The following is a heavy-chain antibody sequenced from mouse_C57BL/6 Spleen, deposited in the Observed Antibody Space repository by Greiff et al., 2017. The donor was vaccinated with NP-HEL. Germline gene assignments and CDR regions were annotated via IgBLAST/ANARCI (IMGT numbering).Heavy chain of an antibody. CDR2: SRNKANDYTP. CDR3: ARDARYYYGSSSSWFAY. CDR1: GFTFSDFY. D-gene: IGHD1-1*01. Sequence: EVKVEESGGGLVQSGRSLRLSCATSGFTFSDFYMEWVRQAPGKGLEWIAASRNKANDYTPEYSASVKGRFIVSRDTSQSILYLQMNALRAEDTAIYYCARDARYYYGSSSSWFAYWGQGTLVTVSA. J-gene: IGHJ3*01. V-gene: IGHV7-1*01.